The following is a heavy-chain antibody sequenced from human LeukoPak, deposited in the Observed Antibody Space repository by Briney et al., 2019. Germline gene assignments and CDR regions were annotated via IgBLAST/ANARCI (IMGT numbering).Heavy chain of an antibody. V-gene: IGHV3-33*01. Sequence: GGSLRLSCAASGFAFSYYGMQWVRQAPGKGLEWVALIWHDGGKRYYADSVKGRFTISRDNSKNTLYLQMTTLRAEDTAVYYCARDADTSEFFSWLDLWGQGTLVTVSS. CDR1: GFAFSYYG. J-gene: IGHJ5*02. CDR3: ARDADTSEFFSWLDL. CDR2: IWHDGGKR. D-gene: IGHD3-22*01.